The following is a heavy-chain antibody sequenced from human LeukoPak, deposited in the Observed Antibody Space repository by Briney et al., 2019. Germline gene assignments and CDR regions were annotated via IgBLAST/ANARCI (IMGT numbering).Heavy chain of an antibody. Sequence: SETLSLTCTVSGGSISSSSYYWGWIRQTPGKGLEWIGSIYYGGSTYYNPSLKSRVTVSVDTSKNQFSLKLSSVTAADTAVYFCARQHGSKPYWFDPWGQGTLVTVPS. D-gene: IGHD1-26*01. J-gene: IGHJ5*02. CDR3: ARQHGSKPYWFDP. CDR1: GGSISSSSYY. CDR2: IYYGGST. V-gene: IGHV4-39*01.